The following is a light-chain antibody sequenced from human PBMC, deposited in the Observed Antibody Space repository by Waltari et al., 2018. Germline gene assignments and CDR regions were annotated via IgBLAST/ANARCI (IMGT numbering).Light chain of an antibody. J-gene: IGLJ3*02. CDR2: KDT. CDR1: VLANNY. Sequence: SFELTQTSSLSVSPVQTARTTCPGHVLANNYARWFQQKPGQAPILIISKDTERPSGIPERFSGSSSGTTVTLTISGAQVEDEADYYCYSAADNDLGVFGGGTKLTVL. V-gene: IGLV3-27*01. CDR3: YSAADNDLGV.